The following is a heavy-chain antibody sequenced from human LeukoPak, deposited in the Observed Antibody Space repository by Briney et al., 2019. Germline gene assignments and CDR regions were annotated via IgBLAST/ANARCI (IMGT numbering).Heavy chain of an antibody. D-gene: IGHD6-13*01. J-gene: IGHJ3*02. V-gene: IGHV4-31*03. CDR1: GGSISSGGYY. CDR2: IYYSGST. CDR3: ARAPPDPDSSNWYRERAFDI. Sequence: SQTLSLTCTVSGGSISSGGYYWSWIRQHPGKGLEWIGYIYYSGSTYYNPSLKSRVTISVDTSKNQFSLKLSSVTAADTAVYYCARAPPDPDSSNWYRERAFDIWGQGTMVTVSS.